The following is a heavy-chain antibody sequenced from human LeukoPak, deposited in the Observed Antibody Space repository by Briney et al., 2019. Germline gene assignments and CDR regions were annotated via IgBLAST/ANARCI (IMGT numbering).Heavy chain of an antibody. CDR2: INKDGSDK. CDR3: VRGGRGY. J-gene: IGHJ4*02. D-gene: IGHD2-21*01. V-gene: IGHV3-7*04. CDR1: GLTFTSYW. Sequence: PGGSLRLSCAASGLTFTSYWMDWVRQAPGKGLEWMATINKDGSDKTYADSVKGRFTISRDNAKNSLYLQMTSLRAEDTAVYYCVRGGRGYSGQGTLVTVSS.